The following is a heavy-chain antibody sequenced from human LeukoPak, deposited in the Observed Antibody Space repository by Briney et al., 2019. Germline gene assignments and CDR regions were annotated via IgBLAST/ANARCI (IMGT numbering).Heavy chain of an antibody. Sequence: ASVTVSFTASGGTFSSYAISWVRQAPGQGLEWMGGISAYNGNTNYAQKLQGRVTMTTDTSTSTAYMELRGLRSDDTAVYYCARETPEYYDFWSGYYTGIAHFDYWGQGTLVTVSS. J-gene: IGHJ4*02. D-gene: IGHD3-3*01. V-gene: IGHV1-18*01. CDR3: ARETPEYYDFWSGYYTGIAHFDY. CDR1: GGTFSSYA. CDR2: ISAYNGNT.